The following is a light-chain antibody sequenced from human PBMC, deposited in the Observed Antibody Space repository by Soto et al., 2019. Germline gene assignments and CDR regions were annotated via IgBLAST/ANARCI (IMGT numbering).Light chain of an antibody. CDR3: QQYNKWPRN. CDR2: GTY. CDR1: ERLTTN. V-gene: IGKV3D-15*01. Sequence: EIVMTQSPATLSVSPGEGVTLSCRASERLTTNLAWYQQSPGQAPRLLIYGTYTRATGIPTRFSGSGTGTEFTLTISSLESEDFAVYYCQQYNKWPRNLGGGTKVDIK. J-gene: IGKJ4*01.